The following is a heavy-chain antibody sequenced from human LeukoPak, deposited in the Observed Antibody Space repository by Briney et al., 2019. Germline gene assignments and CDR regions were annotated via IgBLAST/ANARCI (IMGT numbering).Heavy chain of an antibody. V-gene: IGHV4-30-2*02. Sequence: SETLSLTFAVSGGSISSGGYSWSWIWQPPGKGLEWIGYIYHSGSTYYNPSLKSRVTISVDRSKDQFSLKLSSVTAADTAVYYCARTRLIAARPTFFDYWGQGTLVTVSS. CDR3: ARTRLIAARPTFFDY. J-gene: IGHJ4*02. CDR2: IYHSGST. CDR1: GGSISSGGYS. D-gene: IGHD6-6*01.